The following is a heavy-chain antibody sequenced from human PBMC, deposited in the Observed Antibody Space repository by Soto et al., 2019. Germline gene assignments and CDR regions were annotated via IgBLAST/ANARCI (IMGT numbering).Heavy chain of an antibody. J-gene: IGHJ5*02. V-gene: IGHV1-24*01. CDR2: FDPEDGET. CDR3: ATGGVVVPSLVYGEDA. CDR1: GYTLTELS. D-gene: IGHD2-2*01. Sequence: ASVKVSCKVSGYTLTELSMHWVRQAPGKGLEWMGGFDPEDGETIYAQKFQGRVTMTEDTSTDTAYMELSSLRSEDTAVYYCATGGVVVPSLVYGEDAWGQGTLVTVSS.